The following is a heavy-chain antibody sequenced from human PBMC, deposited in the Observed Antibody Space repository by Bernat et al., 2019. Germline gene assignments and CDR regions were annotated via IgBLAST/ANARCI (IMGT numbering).Heavy chain of an antibody. CDR1: GFKFNNYA. J-gene: IGHJ4*02. V-gene: IGHV3-21*01. Sequence: VQLVESGGGVVQSGTSLRLSCAVSGFKFNNYAVHWVRQAPGKGLEWVSSISSSSSYIYYADSVKGRFTISRDNAKNSLYLQMNSLRAEATAVYYCARATYYYGSGSYYFDYWGQGTLVTVSS. D-gene: IGHD3-10*01. CDR2: ISSSSSYI. CDR3: ARATYYYGSGSYYFDY.